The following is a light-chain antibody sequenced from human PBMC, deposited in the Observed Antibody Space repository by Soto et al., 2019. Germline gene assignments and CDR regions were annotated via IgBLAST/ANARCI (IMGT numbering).Light chain of an antibody. Sequence: GFTQSPSTLALSPGERATLSCRASQRINTSYLAWYQQKPGQAPRLLIFGASTRAAGFPDRFSGSGSGTDFTLTISRLEPEDFAVYYCQQYGSSPRTFGQGTKVDIK. CDR1: QRINTSY. V-gene: IGKV3-20*01. J-gene: IGKJ1*01. CDR2: GAS. CDR3: QQYGSSPRT.